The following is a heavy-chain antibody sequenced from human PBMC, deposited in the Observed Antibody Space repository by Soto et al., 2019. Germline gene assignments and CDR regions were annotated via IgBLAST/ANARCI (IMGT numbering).Heavy chain of an antibody. CDR3: ARTRNNLVYSYGLDV. CDR1: GFTFRSYA. Sequence: GGSLRLSCAPSGFTFRSYAMNWVRQGPGKGLEWVSGISAGGGSTYYADSVKGRFTISRDNSKNTLYLQMDSLRAEATAVYYCARTRNNLVYSYGLDVWGQGTTVTVSS. CDR2: ISAGGGST. J-gene: IGHJ6*02. D-gene: IGHD1-1*01. V-gene: IGHV3-23*01.